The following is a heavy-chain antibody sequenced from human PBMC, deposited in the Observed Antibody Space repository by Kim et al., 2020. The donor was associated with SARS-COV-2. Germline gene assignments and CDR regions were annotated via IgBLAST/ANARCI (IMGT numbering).Heavy chain of an antibody. V-gene: IGHV3-23*01. CDR2: ISGSGGST. Sequence: GGSLRLSCAASGFTFSSYAMSWVRQAPGKGLEWVSAISGSGGSTYYADSVKGRFTISRDNSKNTLYLQMNSLRAEDTAVYYCAKSGEIVVPVRQHGNNWFDPWGQGTLVTVSS. CDR3: AKSGEIVVPVRQHGNNWFDP. J-gene: IGHJ5*02. CDR1: GFTFSSYA. D-gene: IGHD2-2*01.